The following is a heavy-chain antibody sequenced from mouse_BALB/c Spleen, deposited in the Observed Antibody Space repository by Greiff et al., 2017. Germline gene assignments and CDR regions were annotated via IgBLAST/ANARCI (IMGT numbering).Heavy chain of an antibody. V-gene: IGHV14-3*02. CDR2: IDPANGNT. D-gene: IGHD2-4*01. J-gene: IGHJ3*01. Sequence: VQLQQSGAELVKPGASVKLSCTASGFNIKDTYMHWVKQRPEQGLEWIGRIDPANGNTKYDPKFQGKATITADTASNTAYLQLSRLTSEDTDVYYCARGDNDWAWFAYWGQGTLVTVSA. CDR3: ARGDNDWAWFAY. CDR1: GFNIKDTY.